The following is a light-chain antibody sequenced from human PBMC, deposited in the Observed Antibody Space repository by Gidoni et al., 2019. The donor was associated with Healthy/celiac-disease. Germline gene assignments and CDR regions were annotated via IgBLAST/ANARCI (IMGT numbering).Light chain of an antibody. CDR3: QQYNSYPWT. V-gene: IGKV1-5*03. J-gene: IGKJ1*01. Sequence: DIKMTQSPSTLSASVGDRVTITCRASQSIRSWLAWYQQKPGKAPKLLIYKASSLESGVPSRFSGSGSGTEFTLTLSSLQPDDFATYYCQQYNSYPWTFGQGTKVEIK. CDR1: QSIRSW. CDR2: KAS.